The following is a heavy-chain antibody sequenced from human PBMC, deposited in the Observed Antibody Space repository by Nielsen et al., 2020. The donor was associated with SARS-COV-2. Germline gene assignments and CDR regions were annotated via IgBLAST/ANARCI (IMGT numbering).Heavy chain of an antibody. V-gene: IGHV3-53*05. CDR1: GFTVSSNY. Sequence: GGSLRLSCAASGFTVSSNYMSWVRQAPGKGLEWVSVIYSGGSSTYYADSVKGRFTISRDNSKNTLYLQMNSLRAEDTALYYCALGGSSDYYYYYGMDVWGQGTTVTVSS. CDR2: IYSGGSST. CDR3: ALGGSSDYYYYYGMDV. D-gene: IGHD1-26*01. J-gene: IGHJ6*02.